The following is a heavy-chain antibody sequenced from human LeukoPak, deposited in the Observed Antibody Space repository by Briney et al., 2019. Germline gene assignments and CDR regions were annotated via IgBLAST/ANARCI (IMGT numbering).Heavy chain of an antibody. J-gene: IGHJ4*02. CDR1: GFTFSSYW. CDR3: ARLTVGYCSGGSCYPPGDFDY. CDR2: IKQDGSEK. Sequence: PGGSLRLSCAASGFTFSSYWMSWVRQAPGKGLEWVANIKQDGSEKYYVDSVKGRFTISRDNAKNSLYLQMNSLRAEDTAVYYCARLTVGYCSGGSCYPPGDFDYWGQGTLVTVSS. D-gene: IGHD2-15*01. V-gene: IGHV3-7*01.